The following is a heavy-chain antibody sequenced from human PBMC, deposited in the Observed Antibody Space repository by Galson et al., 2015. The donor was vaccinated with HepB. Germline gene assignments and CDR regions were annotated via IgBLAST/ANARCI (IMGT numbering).Heavy chain of an antibody. J-gene: IGHJ5*02. CDR1: GGSISSSSYY. CDR2: IYYSGST. D-gene: IGHD3-22*01. CDR3: ARQPYYYDSSGYPSLFDP. V-gene: IGHV4-39*01. Sequence: ETLSLTCTVSGGSISSSSYYWGWIRQPPGKGLEWIGSIYYSGSTYYNPSLKSRVTISVDTSKNQFSLKLSSVTAADTAVYYCARQPYYYDSSGYPSLFDPWGQGTLVTVSS.